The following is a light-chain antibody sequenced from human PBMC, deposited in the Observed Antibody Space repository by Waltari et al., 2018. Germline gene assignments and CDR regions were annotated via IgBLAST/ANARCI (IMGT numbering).Light chain of an antibody. CDR1: SSDVASYNI. CDR2: EGN. V-gene: IGLV2-23*03. J-gene: IGLJ2*01. Sequence: QSALTQPASVSGSPGQSITISCSGSSSDVASYNIVSWYQQHPGNVPKLILYEGNKRPSGVSNRFSGSKSGDTASLTISGLQAEDEAAYYCCSYVTSRTFVFGGGTKVSVL. CDR3: CSYVTSRTFV.